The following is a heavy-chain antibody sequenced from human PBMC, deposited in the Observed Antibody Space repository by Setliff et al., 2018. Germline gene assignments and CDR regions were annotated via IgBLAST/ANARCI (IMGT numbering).Heavy chain of an antibody. J-gene: IGHJ4*02. CDR3: ARDSEDGYNSPIDY. D-gene: IGHD5-12*01. CDR2: INAGNGNT. V-gene: IGHV1-3*01. Sequence: ASVKVSCKASGYTFTSYAMHWVRQAPGQRLEWMGWINAGNGNTKYSQKFQGRVTITRDTSASTAYMELSSLRSEDTAVYYCARDSEDGYNSPIDYWGQRTLVTVSS. CDR1: GYTFTSYA.